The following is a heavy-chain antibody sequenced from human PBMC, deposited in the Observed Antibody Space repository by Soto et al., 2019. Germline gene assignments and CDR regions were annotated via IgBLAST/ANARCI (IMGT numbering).Heavy chain of an antibody. CDR3: ARGASSLTASSYFAHNWFDP. CDR1: GYTFTSYD. Sequence: EASVKVSCKASGYTFTSYDINWVRQATGQGLEWMGWMNPNSGNTGYAQKFQGRVTMTRNTSISTAYMELSSLRSEDTAVYYCARGASSLTASSYFAHNWFDPWGQGTLVTVSS. V-gene: IGHV1-8*01. CDR2: MNPNSGNT. D-gene: IGHD3-9*01. J-gene: IGHJ5*02.